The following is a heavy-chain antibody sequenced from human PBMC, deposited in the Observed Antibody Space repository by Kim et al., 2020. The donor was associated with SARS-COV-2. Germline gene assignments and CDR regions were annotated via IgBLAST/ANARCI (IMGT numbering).Heavy chain of an antibody. D-gene: IGHD6-13*01. CDR1: GFSLSSYGEG. V-gene: IGHV2-5*02. J-gene: IGHJ4*02. Sequence: SGPTLVNPTQTLTLSCTFSGFSLSSYGEGVGWIRQTPGKALEWLALSYWDDDKRYNPSLRSRLIITKDPSKSQVLLIMTNMDPVDTGTYYCVHRRDIAVAEGSYFDYWGQGTLVTVSS. CDR3: VHRRDIAVAEGSYFDY. CDR2: SYWDDDK.